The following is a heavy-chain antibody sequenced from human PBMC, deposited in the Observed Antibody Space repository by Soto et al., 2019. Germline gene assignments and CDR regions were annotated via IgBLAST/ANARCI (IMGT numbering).Heavy chain of an antibody. D-gene: IGHD6-6*01. CDR3: AKEMFPRTVLDSSSACGDY. Sequence: QVQLVESGGGVVQPGKSLRLSCAASGFTLRSYGMHWVRQAPGKGLEWLAVISYDESHKYYADSVKGRFAISRDTSKNALYLEVYNLRAEDTAVYYCAKEMFPRTVLDSSSACGDYWGQGTAVTVSS. V-gene: IGHV3-30*18. J-gene: IGHJ4*02. CDR2: ISYDESHK. CDR1: GFTLRSYG.